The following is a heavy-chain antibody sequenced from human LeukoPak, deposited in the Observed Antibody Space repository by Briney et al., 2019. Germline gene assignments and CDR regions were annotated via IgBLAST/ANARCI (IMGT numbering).Heavy chain of an antibody. CDR1: GYTFTSYY. J-gene: IGHJ4*02. Sequence: ASVKVSCKASGYTFTSYYMHWVRQAPGQGLEWMGIINPSGGSTSYAQKFQGRVTMTRDMSTSTVYMELSSLRSEDTAVYYCARGGDIVLASNYFDYWGQGTLVTVSS. V-gene: IGHV1-46*01. D-gene: IGHD2-8*01. CDR2: INPSGGST. CDR3: ARGGDIVLASNYFDY.